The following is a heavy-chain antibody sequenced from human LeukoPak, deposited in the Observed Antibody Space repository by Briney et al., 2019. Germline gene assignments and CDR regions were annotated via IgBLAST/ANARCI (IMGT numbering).Heavy chain of an antibody. CDR2: IYYSGST. D-gene: IGHD3-22*01. CDR1: GGSISNYY. CDR3: ARVGDSSGTGVIAFDI. Sequence: PSETLSLTCSLSGGSISNYYWSWIRQPPGKGLECIRYIYYSGSTNYNPSLKSRVTISLDTSKNHFSLKLNSLTTPDTAVDYWARVGDSSGTGVIAFDIWGQGTMVSVFS. J-gene: IGHJ3*02. V-gene: IGHV4-59*01.